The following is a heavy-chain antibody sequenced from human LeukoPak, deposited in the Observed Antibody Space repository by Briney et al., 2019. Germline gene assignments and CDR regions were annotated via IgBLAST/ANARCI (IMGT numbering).Heavy chain of an antibody. J-gene: IGHJ4*02. D-gene: IGHD3-10*01. CDR1: GFTVSSNY. CDR2: IYSGGST. Sequence: GGSLRLSCAASGFTVSSNYMSWVRQAPGKGLEWVSVIYSGGSTYYADSVKGRFTISRDNSKNTLYLQMNSLRAEDTAVYYCASSSGSLYLDYWGQGTLVTVSS. V-gene: IGHV3-66*01. CDR3: ASSSGSLYLDY.